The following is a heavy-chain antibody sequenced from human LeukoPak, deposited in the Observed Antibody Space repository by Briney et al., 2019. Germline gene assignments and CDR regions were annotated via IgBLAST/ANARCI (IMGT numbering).Heavy chain of an antibody. Sequence: GGSLRLSCEASEFTFRSYWMHWVRQAPGKGLVWVSRINSDGRTTIYAGSVKGRFTISRDNAKNTLYLQMNSLRAEDTAVYYCAREGYYDSSGYSIRFSYWGQGTLVTVSS. CDR3: AREGYYDSSGYSIRFSY. D-gene: IGHD3-22*01. J-gene: IGHJ4*02. CDR1: EFTFRSYW. CDR2: INSDGRTT. V-gene: IGHV3-74*01.